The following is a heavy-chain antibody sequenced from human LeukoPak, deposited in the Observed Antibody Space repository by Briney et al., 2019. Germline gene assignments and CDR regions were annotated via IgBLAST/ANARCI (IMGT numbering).Heavy chain of an antibody. Sequence: GGSLRLSCAASGFTFSDYYMSWIRQAPGQGVEWVSYISSSGSTIYYAASVKGRFTISRGNAKNSLYLQMNSLRAEDTAVYYCAREVIQWFGELLQTLDYWGQGTLVTVSS. D-gene: IGHD3-10*01. CDR2: ISSSGSTI. CDR1: GFTFSDYY. J-gene: IGHJ4*02. V-gene: IGHV3-11*01. CDR3: AREVIQWFGELLQTLDY.